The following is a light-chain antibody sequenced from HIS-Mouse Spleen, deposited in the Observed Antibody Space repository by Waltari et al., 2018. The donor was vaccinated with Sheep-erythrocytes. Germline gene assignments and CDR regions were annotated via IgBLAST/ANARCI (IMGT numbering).Light chain of an antibody. CDR3: SSYAGSNNWV. J-gene: IGLJ3*02. CDR2: EVS. CDR1: SSDVGGYNY. V-gene: IGLV2-8*01. Sequence: QSALTQPPSASGSPGQSVTISCTGTSSDVGGYNYVSWYQQHPGKAPNLMIYEVSKRPSVVPARFSGSKSGNTASLTVSGLQAEDEADYYCSSYAGSNNWVFGGGTKLTVL.